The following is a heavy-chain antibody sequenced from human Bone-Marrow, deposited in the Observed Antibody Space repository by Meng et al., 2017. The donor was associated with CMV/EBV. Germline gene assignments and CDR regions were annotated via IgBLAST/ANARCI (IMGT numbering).Heavy chain of an antibody. J-gene: IGHJ1*01. CDR3: AKDQYSSSWFWDPHAEYFQH. D-gene: IGHD6-13*01. Sequence: FSSYAMSWVRQAPGKGLEWVSAISGSGGSTYYADSVKGRFTISRDNSKNTLYLQMNSLRAEDTAVYYCAKDQYSSSWFWDPHAEYFQHWGQGTLVTVSS. V-gene: IGHV3-23*01. CDR2: ISGSGGST. CDR1: FSSYA.